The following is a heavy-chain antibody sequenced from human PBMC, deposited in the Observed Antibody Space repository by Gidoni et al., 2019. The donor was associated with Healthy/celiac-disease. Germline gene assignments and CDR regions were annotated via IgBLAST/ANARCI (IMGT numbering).Heavy chain of an antibody. V-gene: IGHV4-61*02. J-gene: IGHJ6*02. D-gene: IGHD3-9*01. CDR1: GGSISSGSYY. CDR3: ARDFLNIDPYYYGMDV. Sequence: QVQLQESGPGLVKPSQTLSLTCTVSGGSISSGSYYWSWIRQPAGKGLEWIGRIYTSGSTNYNPSLKSRVTISVDTSKNQFSLKLSSVTAADTAVYYCARDFLNIDPYYYGMDVWGQGTTVTVSS. CDR2: IYTSGST.